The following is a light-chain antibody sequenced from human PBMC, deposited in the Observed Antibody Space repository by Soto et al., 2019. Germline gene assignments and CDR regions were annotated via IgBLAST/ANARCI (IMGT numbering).Light chain of an antibody. CDR2: DAS. CDR1: QRIRSTD. J-gene: IGKJ1*01. CDR3: QHYGNSPPRT. V-gene: IGKV3-20*01. Sequence: PGERATLSCRASQRIRSTDLAWYQQKSGLAPRLLVYDASRRATGIPDRFSGSGSGADFSLTISRLEPEDFAVYYCQHYGNSPPRTFVQGTKVEIK.